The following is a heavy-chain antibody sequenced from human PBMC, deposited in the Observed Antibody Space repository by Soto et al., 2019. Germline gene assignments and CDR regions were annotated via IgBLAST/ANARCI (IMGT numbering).Heavy chain of an antibody. Sequence: GASVKVSCKASGYTFTGHYLHWVRQAPGQGLEWLGWISPNSGGTNYAQKFQGWVTMTRDTSINTAYMELSRLRSDDSAVYYYARVRNWLQRYVFFDIWGQGTLVTVS. V-gene: IGHV1-2*04. CDR3: ARVRNWLQRYVFFDI. CDR1: GYTFTGHY. CDR2: ISPNSGGT. J-gene: IGHJ3*02. D-gene: IGHD3-9*01.